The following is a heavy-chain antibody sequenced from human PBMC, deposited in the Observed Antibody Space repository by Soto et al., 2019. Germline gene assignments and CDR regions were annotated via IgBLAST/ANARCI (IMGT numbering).Heavy chain of an antibody. D-gene: IGHD3-9*01. CDR3: ARAYVNYDILTGYYPYYFDY. V-gene: IGHV4-59*01. CDR2: IYYSGST. J-gene: IGHJ4*02. Sequence: QVQLQESGPGLVKPSETLSLTCTVSGGSISSYYWSWIRQPPGKGLAWIGYIYYSGSTNYNPSLKSRVTISVDTSKNQFSLKLSSVTAADTAVYYCARAYVNYDILTGYYPYYFDYWGQGTLVTVSS. CDR1: GGSISSYY.